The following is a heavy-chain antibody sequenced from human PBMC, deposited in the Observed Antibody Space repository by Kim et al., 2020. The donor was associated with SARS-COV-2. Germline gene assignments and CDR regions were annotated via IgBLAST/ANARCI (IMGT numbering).Heavy chain of an antibody. V-gene: IGHV4-34*01. CDR2: INHSGST. J-gene: IGHJ4*02. D-gene: IGHD2-2*01. CDR3: ARGILIQRYCSSTSCYRGGAFDY. Sequence: SETLSLTCAVYGGSFSGYYWSWIRQPPGKGLEWIGEINHSGSTNYNPSLKSRVTISVDTSKNQFSLKLSSVTAADTAVYYCARGILIQRYCSSTSCYRGGAFDYWGQGTLVTVSS. CDR1: GGSFSGYY.